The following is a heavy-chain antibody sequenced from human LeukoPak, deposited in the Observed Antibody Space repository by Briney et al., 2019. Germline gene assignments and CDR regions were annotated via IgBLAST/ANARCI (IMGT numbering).Heavy chain of an antibody. J-gene: IGHJ4*02. CDR1: GYTFTNYG. V-gene: IGHV1-18*01. Sequence: ASVKVSCKASGYTFTNYGITWVRQAPGQGLEWMGWIDSRNGHTKYGQKFQGRVIMTTDTSTSTTYMELRSLRSDDTAVYYCARAITMIVRAGDDWGQGALVTVAS. CDR2: IDSRNGHT. D-gene: IGHD3-22*01. CDR3: ARAITMIVRAGDD.